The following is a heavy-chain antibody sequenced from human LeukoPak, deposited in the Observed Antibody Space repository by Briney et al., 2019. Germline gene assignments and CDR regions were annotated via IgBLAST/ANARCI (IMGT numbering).Heavy chain of an antibody. V-gene: IGHV1-18*01. CDR3: ARVEYYGSGSYYYYYYMDV. Sequence: ASVKVSCKASGYTFTSYGISWVRQAPGQGLEWMGWISAYNGNTNYAQKFQGRVTMTTDTSTSTAYMELRSLRSDDPAVYYCARVEYYGSGSYYYYYYMDVWGKGTTVTVSS. CDR2: ISAYNGNT. CDR1: GYTFTSYG. D-gene: IGHD3-10*01. J-gene: IGHJ6*03.